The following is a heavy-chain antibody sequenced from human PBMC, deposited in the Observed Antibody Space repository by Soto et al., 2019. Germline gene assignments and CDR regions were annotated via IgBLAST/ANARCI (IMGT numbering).Heavy chain of an antibody. D-gene: IGHD5-18*01. CDR1: GFTFSSYG. Sequence: QVQLVESGGGVVQPGRSLRLSCAASGFTFSSYGMHWVRQAPGKGLEWVAVISYDGSNKYYADSVKGRFTISRDNSKNTLYLQMNSLRAEDTAVYYCAKGRGYSYGHVWFGYWGQGTLVTVSS. CDR3: AKGRGYSYGHVWFGY. V-gene: IGHV3-30*18. J-gene: IGHJ4*02. CDR2: ISYDGSNK.